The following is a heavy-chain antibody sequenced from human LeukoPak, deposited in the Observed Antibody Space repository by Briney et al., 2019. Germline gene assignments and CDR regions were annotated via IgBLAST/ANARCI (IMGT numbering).Heavy chain of an antibody. V-gene: IGHV3-23*01. D-gene: IGHD6-13*01. CDR3: AKGGPYSSRPWD. CDR1: GFTFRSYA. J-gene: IGHJ4*02. CDR2: ISGSGGST. Sequence: GGSLRLPCAASGFTFRSYAMSWVRQAPGKGMEWVSAISGSGGSTYYADSVKGRFTISRDNSKNTLYLQMNSLRAEDTAVYYCAKGGPYSSRPWDWGQGTLVTVSS.